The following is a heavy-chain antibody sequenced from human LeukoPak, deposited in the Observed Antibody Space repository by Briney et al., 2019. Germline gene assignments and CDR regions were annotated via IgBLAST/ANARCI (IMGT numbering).Heavy chain of an antibody. CDR1: GFTFDDYA. Sequence: PGGSLRLSCAASGFTFDDYAMHWVRQAPGKGLEWVSGISWNSGSIGYADSVKGRFTISRDNAKNSLYLQMNSLRAEDTALYYCAKTALLEYSSGWYDAFDIWGQGTMVTVSS. D-gene: IGHD6-19*01. CDR3: AKTALLEYSSGWYDAFDI. CDR2: ISWNSGSI. J-gene: IGHJ3*02. V-gene: IGHV3-9*01.